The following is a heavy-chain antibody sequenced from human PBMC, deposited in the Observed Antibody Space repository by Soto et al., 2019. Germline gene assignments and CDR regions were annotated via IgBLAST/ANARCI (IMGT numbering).Heavy chain of an antibody. CDR2: IYYSGST. CDR3: ARGGVDWNYDY. J-gene: IGHJ4*02. CDR1: CGSIISYC. V-gene: IGHV4-59*13. D-gene: IGHD1-7*01. Sequence: SETLSLTCTVSCGSIISYCWHWIRHPPGKGLEWIGYIYYSGSTNYNPSLKSRVTISVDMSKNQFSLKLSSVTAAVTAVYYCARGGVDWNYDYWGQGTLVTSPQ.